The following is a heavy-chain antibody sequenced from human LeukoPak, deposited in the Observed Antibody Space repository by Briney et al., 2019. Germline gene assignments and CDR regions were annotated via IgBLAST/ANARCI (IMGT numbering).Heavy chain of an antibody. CDR2: IYYSGRT. V-gene: IGHV4-31*03. CDR3: ARGGAYSSADY. D-gene: IGHD5-18*01. Sequence: PSGTLSLTCTVSVGSLSGGNYYGPWVRQHPGRGLEWVGYIYYSGRTFYNPSLQSRVSISVDTSKNQFSLKLSSVTAADTAVYYCARGGAYSSADYWGQGTLVTVSS. CDR1: VGSLSGGNYY. J-gene: IGHJ4*02.